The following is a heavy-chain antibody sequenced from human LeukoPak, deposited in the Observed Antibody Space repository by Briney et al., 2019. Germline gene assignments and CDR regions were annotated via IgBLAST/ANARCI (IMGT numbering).Heavy chain of an antibody. J-gene: IGHJ3*02. CDR3: ARVNRGDAFDI. V-gene: IGHV3-33*01. D-gene: IGHD3-16*02. Sequence: GGSLRLSCAASGFTFSSYGTHWVRQAPGKGLEWVAVIWYDGRNKFYADSLKGRFTISRDNSKNTLYLQMNSLRAEDTAVYYCARVNRGDAFDIWGQGTLVTVSS. CDR1: GFTFSSYG. CDR2: IWYDGRNK.